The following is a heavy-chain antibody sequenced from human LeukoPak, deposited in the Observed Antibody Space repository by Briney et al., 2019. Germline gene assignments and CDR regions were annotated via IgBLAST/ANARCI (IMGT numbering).Heavy chain of an antibody. J-gene: IGHJ6*02. CDR1: GYTFTSYG. V-gene: IGHV1-18*01. CDR2: ISAYNGNT. Sequence: ASVKVSCKASGYTFTSYGISLVRQAPGQGLEWMGWISAYNGNTNYAQKLQGRVTMTTDTSTSTAYMELRSLRSDDTAVYYCARDRRSTSRTLDYYYGMDVWGQGTTVTVSS. D-gene: IGHD2-2*01. CDR3: ARDRRSTSRTLDYYYGMDV.